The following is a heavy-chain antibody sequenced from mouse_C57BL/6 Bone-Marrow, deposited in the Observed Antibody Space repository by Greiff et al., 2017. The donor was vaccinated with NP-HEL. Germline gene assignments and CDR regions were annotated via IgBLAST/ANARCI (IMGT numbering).Heavy chain of an antibody. CDR2: IYPGDGDT. CDR1: GYAFSSSW. J-gene: IGHJ2*01. Sequence: VKLQESGPELVKPGASVKISCKASGYAFSSSWMNWVKQRPGKGLEWIGRIYPGDGDTNYNGKFKGKATLTADKSSSTAYMQLSSLTSEDSAVYFCAWVYYGNSYYFDYWGKGTTLTVSS. V-gene: IGHV1-82*01. D-gene: IGHD2-1*01. CDR3: AWVYYGNSYYFDY.